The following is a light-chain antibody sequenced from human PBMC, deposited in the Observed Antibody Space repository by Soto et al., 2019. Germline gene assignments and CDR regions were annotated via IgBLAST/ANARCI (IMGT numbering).Light chain of an antibody. CDR3: QQYSTYPYI. Sequence: ITMPPFPSSLPASVGASVTITCRASRSDSTWLAWYQQIPGGAPKLLIYKASSLASGVPSRFSGGGIGTEFSLSISSLQPDDFATYYCQQYSTYPYIFGQGTKVDIK. V-gene: IGKV1-5*03. CDR1: RSDSTW. J-gene: IGKJ2*01. CDR2: KAS.